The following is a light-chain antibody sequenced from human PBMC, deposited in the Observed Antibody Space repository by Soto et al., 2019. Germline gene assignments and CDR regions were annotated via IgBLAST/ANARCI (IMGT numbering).Light chain of an antibody. CDR3: SAWDDSLSGWV. CDR1: SSNIGRNT. CDR2: NNY. Sequence: QSVLTQPPSASGTPGQRITISCSGSSSNIGRNTVNWFQQVPGTAPKLLIYNNYQRPSGVPDRFSGSTSGTSASLAISGLQAEDETDYYCSAWDDSLSGWVFGGGTKLTVL. J-gene: IGLJ3*02. V-gene: IGLV1-44*01.